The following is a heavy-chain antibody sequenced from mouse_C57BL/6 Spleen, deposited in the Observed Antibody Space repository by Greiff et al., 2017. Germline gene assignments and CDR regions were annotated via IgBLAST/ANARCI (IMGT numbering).Heavy chain of an antibody. CDR2: IYPGDGDT. Sequence: QVQLQQSGAELVKPGASVKISCKASGYAFSSYWMNWVKQRPGKGLEWIGQIYPGDGDTNYNGKFKGKATLTADKSSSTAYMQLSSLTSEDSAVYFCARGGVYDYHYYAMDYWGQGTSVTVSS. CDR1: GYAFSSYW. D-gene: IGHD2-4*01. CDR3: ARGGVYDYHYYAMDY. J-gene: IGHJ4*01. V-gene: IGHV1-80*01.